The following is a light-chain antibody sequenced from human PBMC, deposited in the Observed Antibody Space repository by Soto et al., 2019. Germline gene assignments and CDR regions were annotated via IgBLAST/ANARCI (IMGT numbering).Light chain of an antibody. CDR3: QQYKSYPWT. CDR1: QTISGW. Sequence: DIQMTQSPSTLSASVGDGVTITCRASQTISGWLAWYQQRPGKAPKLLISDASSLRSGVPSSFSGSGSGTEFTLTISSLQPDDFCSYYCQQYKSYPWTFGHGTTVEV. V-gene: IGKV1-5*01. J-gene: IGKJ1*01. CDR2: DAS.